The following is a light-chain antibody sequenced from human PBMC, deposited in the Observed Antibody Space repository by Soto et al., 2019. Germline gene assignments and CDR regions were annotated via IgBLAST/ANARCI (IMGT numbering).Light chain of an antibody. CDR3: QQSYKMPS. CDR2: ATS. CDR1: RNVSIY. Sequence: EIPLTQSPSSLAASVGDRLTLTCRASRNVSIYLNWYQHKPGKGPTLLIHATSNLQIGVPSRFSGSGSGTEFTLTISSLEPEDFGTYYCQQSYKMPSFGPGTRLE. J-gene: IGKJ5*01. V-gene: IGKV1-39*01.